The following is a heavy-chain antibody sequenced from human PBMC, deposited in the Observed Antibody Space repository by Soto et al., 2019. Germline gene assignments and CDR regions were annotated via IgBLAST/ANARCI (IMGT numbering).Heavy chain of an antibody. V-gene: IGHV3-23*01. J-gene: IGHJ4*02. D-gene: IGHD6-13*01. CDR2: ISGSGGST. CDR1: GFTFSSYA. CDR3: EKAVGIAAS. Sequence: EVQLLESGGGLVQPGGSLRLSCAAAGFTFSSYAMSWVLQAPGKGLEWVSAISGSGGSTYYADSVKGRFTISRNNSKNTLYLKMNSLIAEDTAVYYCEKAVGIAASWGQETLVTVSS.